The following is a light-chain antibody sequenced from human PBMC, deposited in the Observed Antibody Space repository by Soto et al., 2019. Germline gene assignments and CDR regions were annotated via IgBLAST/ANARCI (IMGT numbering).Light chain of an antibody. CDR2: GAS. CDR3: QQYGSSGT. J-gene: IGKJ5*01. Sequence: EIVLTQSPGTLSFSPGERATLSCRASQSVSSSYLAWYQQKPGQAPRLLIYGASNRATGIPDRFSGSGSGTDFTLTISRLEPEDFAVYYCQQYGSSGTFGQGTRLEIK. V-gene: IGKV3-20*01. CDR1: QSVSSSY.